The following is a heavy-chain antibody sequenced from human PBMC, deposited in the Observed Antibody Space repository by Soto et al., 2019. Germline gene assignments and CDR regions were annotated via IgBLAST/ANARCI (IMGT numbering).Heavy chain of an antibody. J-gene: IGHJ6*02. CDR3: TTARTQQLGYYYYYYGMDV. CDR2: IKSKTDGGTT. Sequence: PGGSLILSCAASGFTFSNAWMNWVRQAPGKGLEWVGRIKSKTDGGTTDYAAPVKGRFTISRDDSKNTLYLQMNSLKTEDTAVYYCTTARTQQLGYYYYYYGMDVWGQGTTVTVSS. CDR1: GFTFSNAW. D-gene: IGHD6-13*01. V-gene: IGHV3-15*07.